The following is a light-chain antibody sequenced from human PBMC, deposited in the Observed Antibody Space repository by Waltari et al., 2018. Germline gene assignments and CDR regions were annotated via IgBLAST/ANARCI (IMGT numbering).Light chain of an antibody. CDR2: YDD. V-gene: IGLV1-36*01. CDR1: SSTSGNNA. J-gene: IGLJ3*02. CDR3: AAWDDSLSGWV. Sequence: QSVLTQPPSVSEAPRQRVTISCSGSSSTSGNNAVNWDQQLPGKAPKLLIYYDDLLPSGVSDRFSGSKSGTSASLAISGLQSEDEADYYCAAWDDSLSGWVFGGGTKLTVL.